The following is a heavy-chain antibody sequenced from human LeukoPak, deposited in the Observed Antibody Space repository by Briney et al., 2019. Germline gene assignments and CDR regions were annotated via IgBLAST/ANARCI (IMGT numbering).Heavy chain of an antibody. V-gene: IGHV3-23*01. Sequence: GGSLSLSCAASGLSFSSYAMSWVRQAAGEGLEWVSAISGSGGRTYYADSVKGRFTISRDNSKNTLYLQMNSLRAEDTAVYYCAKIRDSSGKYFDYWGQGTLVTVSS. CDR1: GLSFSSYA. D-gene: IGHD4-23*01. J-gene: IGHJ4*02. CDR3: AKIRDSSGKYFDY. CDR2: ISGSGGRT.